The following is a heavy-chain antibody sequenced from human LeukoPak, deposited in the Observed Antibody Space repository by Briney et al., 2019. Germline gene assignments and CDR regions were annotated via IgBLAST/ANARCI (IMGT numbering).Heavy chain of an antibody. Sequence: GGSLRLSCAATGFTFSSHSINWVRQAPGKGLEWIATMTVTNRIYYADSVKGRFTISRDNAENSVYLQMNSLRDEDTAVYSCARAQTLFWEFDGFDIWGRGTKVTVSS. CDR1: GFTFSSHS. J-gene: IGHJ3*02. D-gene: IGHD3-3*01. CDR2: MTVTNRI. CDR3: ARAQTLFWEFDGFDI. V-gene: IGHV3-69-1*01.